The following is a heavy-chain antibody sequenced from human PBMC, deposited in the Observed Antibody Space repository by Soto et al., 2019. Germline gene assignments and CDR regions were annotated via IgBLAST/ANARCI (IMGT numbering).Heavy chain of an antibody. V-gene: IGHV4-30-4*01. J-gene: IGHJ3*02. Sequence: QVQLQESGPGLVKPSQTLSLTCTVSGGSISSGDYYWSWIRQPPGKGLEWIGYIYYSGSTYYNPSLKSRVTISVDTSNNQFSLKLSSVTAADTAVYYCAIYDSSRRDAFDIWGQGTMVTVSS. CDR1: GGSISSGDYY. CDR2: IYYSGST. CDR3: AIYDSSRRDAFDI. D-gene: IGHD3-22*01.